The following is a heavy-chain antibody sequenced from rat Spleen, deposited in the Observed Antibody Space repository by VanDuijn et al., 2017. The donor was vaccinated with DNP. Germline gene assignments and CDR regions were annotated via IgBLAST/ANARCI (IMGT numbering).Heavy chain of an antibody. CDR2: IGSPAYAP. J-gene: IGHJ2*01. Sequence: EVQLVESGGGLVQPGRSLKLSCAASVFTFSAFYMAWVRHALAKGLEWVAYIGSPAYAPYYTDSVKVRFTISRDNAKSTLYLQMNSLRSEDMASYYCVRWNSGRFDYWDQGVMVTVSS. CDR1: VFTFSAFY. D-gene: IGHD4-3*01. V-gene: IGHV5-22*01. CDR3: VRWNSGRFDY.